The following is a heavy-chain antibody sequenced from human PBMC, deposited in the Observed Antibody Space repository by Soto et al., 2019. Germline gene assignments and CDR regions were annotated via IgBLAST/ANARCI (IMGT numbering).Heavy chain of an antibody. J-gene: IGHJ4*02. CDR1: GFTFSSYA. D-gene: IGHD3-3*01. CDR2: ISGSGGST. V-gene: IGHV3-23*01. Sequence: EVQLLESGGGLVQPGGSLRLSCAASGFTFSSYAMSWVRQAPGKGLEWVSAISGSGGSTYYADSVKGRFTISRDNSKNTLYLQMNSLRAEDTAVYYCAKVWGDDFWSGSGYYFDYWGQGTLVTVSS. CDR3: AKVWGDDFWSGSGYYFDY.